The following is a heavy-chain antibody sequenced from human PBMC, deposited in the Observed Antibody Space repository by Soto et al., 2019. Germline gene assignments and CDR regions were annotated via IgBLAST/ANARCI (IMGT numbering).Heavy chain of an antibody. CDR2: IYHSGST. V-gene: IGHV4-30-2*02. CDR1: GGSISSGGYS. D-gene: IGHD3-9*01. CDR3: ALSSQGLRYFMFDP. J-gene: IGHJ5*02. Sequence: PSETLSLTCAVSGGSISSGGYSWSWIRQPPGKGLEWIGYIYHSGSTYYNPSLKSRVTISVDTSKNQFSLKLSSVTAADTAVYYCALSSQGLRYFMFDPWGQGTLVTVSS.